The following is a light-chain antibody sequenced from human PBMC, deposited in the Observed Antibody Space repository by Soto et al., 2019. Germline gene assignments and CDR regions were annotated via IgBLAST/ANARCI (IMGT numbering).Light chain of an antibody. Sequence: PGERATLSCRASQSVSSPYLAWYQQKPGQPPRLLIYGASSRATDIPDRFIGSGYGTEFTLTIARLAPDDFAMYYCQQYGSSPFTFGPGTKVDI. J-gene: IGKJ3*01. CDR2: GAS. CDR1: QSVSSPY. CDR3: QQYGSSPFT. V-gene: IGKV3-20*01.